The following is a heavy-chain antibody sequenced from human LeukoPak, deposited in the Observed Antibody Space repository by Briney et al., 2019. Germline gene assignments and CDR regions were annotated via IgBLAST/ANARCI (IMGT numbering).Heavy chain of an antibody. CDR1: GAPISRFF. D-gene: IGHD6-19*01. J-gene: IGHJ4*02. Sequence: SETLSLICTTSGAPISRFFWSWVRQPPGKGLEWIGNIYNGVPTFFNPSLKSRVSISVDTSKGQFSLQLASVTAADTAVYYCVQSTGWPGFDYCGQGILVTVSS. V-gene: IGHV4-4*09. CDR3: VQSTGWPGFDY. CDR2: IYNGVPT.